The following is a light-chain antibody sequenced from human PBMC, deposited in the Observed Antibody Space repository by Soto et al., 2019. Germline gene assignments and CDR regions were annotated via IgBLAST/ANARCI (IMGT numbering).Light chain of an antibody. CDR3: QQSSTTPYT. J-gene: IGKJ2*01. Sequence: DIEMTQSPSSLSASVGVRVTITCRASQSIRSYVNWYQQKPGKAPTLLIHAASSLQSGGPLRSSGSGSGTDFTLTISSLQPEDFATYYCQQSSTTPYTFGQGTRLEIK. CDR2: AAS. CDR1: QSIRSY. V-gene: IGKV1-39*01.